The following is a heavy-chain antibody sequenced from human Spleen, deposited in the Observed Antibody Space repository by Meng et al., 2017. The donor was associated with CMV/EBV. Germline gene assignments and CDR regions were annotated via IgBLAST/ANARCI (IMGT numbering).Heavy chain of an antibody. CDR1: GGSFSGYY. D-gene: IGHD3-10*01. J-gene: IGHJ4*02. CDR3: ARALLWFGELNDY. V-gene: IGHV4-34*01. Sequence: QVQLQQWGAGLLKPSETLSLTCAVYGGSFSGYYWSWIRQPPGKGLEWIGYIYYSGSTYYNPSLKSRVTISVDTSKNQFSLKLSSVTAADTAVYYCARALLWFGELNDYWGQETLVTVSS. CDR2: IYYSGST.